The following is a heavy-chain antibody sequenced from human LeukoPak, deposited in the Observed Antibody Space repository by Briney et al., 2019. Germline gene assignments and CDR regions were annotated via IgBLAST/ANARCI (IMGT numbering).Heavy chain of an antibody. CDR2: IYSGGST. D-gene: IGHD3-10*01. V-gene: IGHV3-66*01. CDR1: EFSVGSNY. J-gene: IGHJ4*02. CDR3: ARDLIYGSGEY. Sequence: GGSLRPSCAASEFSVGSNYMTWVRQAPGKGLEWVSLIYSGGSTYYADSVKGRFTISRDNSKNTLYLQMNSLRAEDTAVYYCARDLIYGSGEYWGQGTLVTVSS.